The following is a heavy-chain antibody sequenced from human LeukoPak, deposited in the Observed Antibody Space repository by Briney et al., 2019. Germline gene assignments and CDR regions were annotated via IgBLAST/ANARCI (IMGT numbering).Heavy chain of an antibody. Sequence: ASVKVSCKASGYTFTCYDMHWVRQAPGQGLEWMGWINPNSGGTNYAQKFQGRVTMTRDTSISTACKELSRLRSDDTAVYYCARDSDTTLVEVDYWGQGTLVTVSS. D-gene: IGHD5-18*01. J-gene: IGHJ4*02. CDR2: INPNSGGT. V-gene: IGHV1-2*02. CDR1: GYTFTCYD. CDR3: ARDSDTTLVEVDY.